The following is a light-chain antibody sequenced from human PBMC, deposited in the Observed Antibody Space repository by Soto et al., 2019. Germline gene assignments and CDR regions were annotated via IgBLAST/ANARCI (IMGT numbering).Light chain of an antibody. V-gene: IGKV3-20*01. CDR3: QQYGSSPKT. J-gene: IGKJ1*01. CDR2: GAS. CDR1: QSVSREF. Sequence: EIVLTQSPGTLSLSPGERATLSCRASQSVSREFLAWYQQKPGQAPRLLISGASIRATGIPDRFSGSGSGRDFTLTITRLEPEDFAVYYCQQYGSSPKTFGQGTKVEIK.